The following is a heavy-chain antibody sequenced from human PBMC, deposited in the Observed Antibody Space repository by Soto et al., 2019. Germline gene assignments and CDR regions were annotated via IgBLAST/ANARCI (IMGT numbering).Heavy chain of an antibody. CDR1: GGSISSYY. J-gene: IGHJ4*02. V-gene: IGHV4-4*07. CDR3: ARESGTTQRPFFDY. D-gene: IGHD1-7*01. Sequence: ETLSLTCTVSGGSISSYYWSWIRQPAGKGLEWIGRIYTSGSTNYNPSLKSRVTMSVDTSKHQFSLKLSSMTAADTAVYYCARESGTTQRPFFDYWGQGTLVTVSS. CDR2: IYTSGST.